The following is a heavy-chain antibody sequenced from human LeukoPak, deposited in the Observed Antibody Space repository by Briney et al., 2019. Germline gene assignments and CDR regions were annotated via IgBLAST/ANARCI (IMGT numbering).Heavy chain of an antibody. CDR2: INPNSGGT. V-gene: IGHV1-2*06. CDR1: GYTFTGYY. CDR3: ARDPPRGYSGYGDY. Sequence: GASVKVSCKASGYTFTGYYMHWVRQAPGQGLEWMGRINPNSGGTNYAQKFRGRVTMTRDTSISTAYMELSRLRSDDTAVYYCARDPPRGYSGYGDYWGQGTLVTVSS. D-gene: IGHD5-12*01. J-gene: IGHJ4*02.